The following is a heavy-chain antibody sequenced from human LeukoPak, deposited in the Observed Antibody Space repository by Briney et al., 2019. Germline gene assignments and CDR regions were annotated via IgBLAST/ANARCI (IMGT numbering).Heavy chain of an antibody. J-gene: IGHJ4*02. D-gene: IGHD3-22*01. Sequence: GASVKVSCKASGYTFTGYYMHWVRQAPGQGLEWMGWINPNSGGTNYAQKFQGRVTMTRDTSISTAYMELSRLRSDDTAVYYCARSLHYYDSSGYSPPFDYWGQGTLVTVSS. CDR2: INPNSGGT. V-gene: IGHV1-2*02. CDR1: GYTFTGYY. CDR3: ARSLHYYDSSGYSPPFDY.